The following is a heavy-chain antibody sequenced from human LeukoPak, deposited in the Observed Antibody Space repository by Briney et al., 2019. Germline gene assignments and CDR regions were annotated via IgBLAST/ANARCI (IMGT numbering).Heavy chain of an antibody. J-gene: IGHJ4*02. CDR1: GGSISSSPYY. Sequence: SETLSLTCTVSGGSISSSPYYWGWMRQPPGKTLEWIASVYYSGSTYYNPSLRSRVTISVDTSNNQFSLKVNSVTAADTAVYYCARQGGSAPLDYWGQGTLVTVSS. V-gene: IGHV4-39*01. CDR2: VYYSGST. D-gene: IGHD1-26*01. CDR3: ARQGGSAPLDY.